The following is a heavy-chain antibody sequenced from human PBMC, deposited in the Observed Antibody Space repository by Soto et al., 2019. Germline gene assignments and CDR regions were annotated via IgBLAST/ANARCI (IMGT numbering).Heavy chain of an antibody. J-gene: IGHJ5*02. D-gene: IGHD3-3*01. CDR1: GGSISSGGYS. CDR2: IYHSGST. Sequence: KASETLSLTCAVSGGSISSGGYSWSWIRQPPGKGLEWIGYIYHSGSTYYNPSLKSRVTISVDRSKNQFSLKLSSVTAADTAVYYCARESVSLTYYDFWSGSHEGWFDPWGQGTLVTVSS. CDR3: ARESVSLTYYDFWSGSHEGWFDP. V-gene: IGHV4-30-2*01.